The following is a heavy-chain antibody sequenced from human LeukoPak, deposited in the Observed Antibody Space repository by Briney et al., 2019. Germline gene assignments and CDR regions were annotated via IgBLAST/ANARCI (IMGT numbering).Heavy chain of an antibody. D-gene: IGHD6-6*01. J-gene: IGHJ4*02. CDR3: VKDRSIAAPNNDFFDS. V-gene: IGHV3-30*18. CDR2: ISYDGTEK. Sequence: GGSLRLSCAASGFTFSSYGMHWVRQAPGTGLEWVAFISYDGTEKYYADSVKGRFTISRDNSKNTLYLQMSSLRADDTAVYYCVKDRSIAAPNNDFFDSWGQGALVTVSS. CDR1: GFTFSSYG.